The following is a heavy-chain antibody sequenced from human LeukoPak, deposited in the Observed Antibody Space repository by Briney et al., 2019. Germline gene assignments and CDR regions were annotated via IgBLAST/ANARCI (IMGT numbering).Heavy chain of an antibody. CDR1: GGSISSRPYC. Sequence: SETLSLTCTVSGGSISSRPYCWGWIRQPPGKGLEWLGSFFYSGSTNYKPSLKSRVTISVDTSKNQFSLKLSSVTAADTAVYYCARGRGYYGSGSYGDWFDPWGQGTLVTVSS. CDR3: ARGRGYYGSGSYGDWFDP. J-gene: IGHJ5*02. CDR2: FFYSGST. V-gene: IGHV4-39*01. D-gene: IGHD3-10*01.